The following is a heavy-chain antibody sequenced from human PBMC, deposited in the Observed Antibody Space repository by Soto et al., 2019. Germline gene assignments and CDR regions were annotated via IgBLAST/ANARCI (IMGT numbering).Heavy chain of an antibody. J-gene: IGHJ5*02. V-gene: IGHV1-18*01. CDR1: GYTFTNYG. Sequence: QVQLMQSGAEVKKPGASVKVSCKASGYTFTNYGISWVRQAPGQGLEWMGWINGHNGYTNYAQKCQDRVTMATDTSTNTAYMELRSLRSDDTAIYYCARAGDEEANFDPWGEGTLVTVSS. CDR3: ARAGDEEANFDP. D-gene: IGHD4-17*01. CDR2: INGHNGYT.